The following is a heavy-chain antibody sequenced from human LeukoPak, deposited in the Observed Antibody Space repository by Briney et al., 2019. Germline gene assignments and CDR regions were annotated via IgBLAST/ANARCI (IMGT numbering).Heavy chain of an antibody. CDR1: GGSISSYY. CDR3: ARQGVTYYYDSSGYYPYFDY. J-gene: IGHJ4*02. Sequence: SETLSLTCAVSGGSISSYYWSWIRQPPGKGLEWIGYIYYSGSTNYNPSLKSRVTISVDTSKNQFSLKLSSVTAPDTAVYYCARQGVTYYYDSSGYYPYFDYWGQGTLVTVSS. CDR2: IYYSGST. D-gene: IGHD3-22*01. V-gene: IGHV4-59*08.